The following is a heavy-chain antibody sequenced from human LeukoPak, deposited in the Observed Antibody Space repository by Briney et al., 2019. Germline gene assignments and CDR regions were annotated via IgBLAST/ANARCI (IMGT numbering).Heavy chain of an antibody. CDR2: IISNLGIA. CDR3: ARDTRRRGTTGTSIDVY. D-gene: IGHD1-1*01. J-gene: IGHJ4*02. V-gene: IGHV1-69*04. Sequence: GASVKVSCKASGGTFSSYAISCVRQATGHLLESMGRIISNLGIANYAQKFQGRVTITADKSTSTAYMELSSLRSEDTAVYYCARDTRRRGTTGTSIDVYWGQGTLVTVSS. CDR1: GGTFSSYA.